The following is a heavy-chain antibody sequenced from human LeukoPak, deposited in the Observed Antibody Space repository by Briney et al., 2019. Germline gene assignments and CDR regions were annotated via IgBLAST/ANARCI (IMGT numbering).Heavy chain of an antibody. J-gene: IGHJ5*02. V-gene: IGHV3-49*03. CDR1: GFTFGNYA. CDR3: TRFTMVRGVIIGWFDP. Sequence: PGGSLRLSCTASGFTFGNYAISWFRQPPGKWLELVGFIRSEAYGGTTEYAAAVKVRFTISRDDSKSIAYLQMNSLKTEDTAVYYCTRFTMVRGVIIGWFDPWGQGTLVTVSS. CDR2: IRSEAYGGTT. D-gene: IGHD3-10*01.